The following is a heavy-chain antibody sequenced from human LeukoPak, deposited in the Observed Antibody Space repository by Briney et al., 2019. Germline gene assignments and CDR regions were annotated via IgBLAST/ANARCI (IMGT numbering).Heavy chain of an antibody. CDR3: ASRGVVVAANRFFDPGAFDI. V-gene: IGHV4-39*07. Sequence: KPSETLSLTCTVSGGSISSSSYYWGWIRQPPGKGLEWIGEINHSGSTNYNPSLKSRVTISVDTSKNQFSLKLSSVTAADTAVYYCASRGVVVAANRFFDPGAFDIWGQGTMVTVSS. CDR2: INHSGST. CDR1: GGSISSSSYY. J-gene: IGHJ3*02. D-gene: IGHD2-15*01.